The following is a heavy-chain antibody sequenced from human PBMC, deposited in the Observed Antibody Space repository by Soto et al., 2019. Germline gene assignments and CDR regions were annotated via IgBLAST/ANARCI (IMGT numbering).Heavy chain of an antibody. CDR2: INQDGSEK. D-gene: IGHD3-22*01. J-gene: IGHJ4*02. CDR1: GFTLSSSW. Sequence: EVQLVESGGGLVQPGGSLRLSCAVSGFTLSSSWMSWVRQAPGKGLEWVANINQDGSEKYYVDSVKGRFTISRDNAKNSLYLQINSLRAEDTAVYYCARDPDYYDRSGYQYWGQGTLVIVSS. V-gene: IGHV3-7*03. CDR3: ARDPDYYDRSGYQY.